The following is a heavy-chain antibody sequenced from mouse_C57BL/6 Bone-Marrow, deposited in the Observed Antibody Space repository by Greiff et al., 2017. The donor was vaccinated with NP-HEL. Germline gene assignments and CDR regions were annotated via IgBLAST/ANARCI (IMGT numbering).Heavy chain of an antibody. J-gene: IGHJ3*01. CDR2: FYPGSGSI. D-gene: IGHD2-5*01. Sequence: VQLQQSGAELVKPGASVKLSCKASGYTFTEYTIHWVKQRSGQGLEWIGWFYPGSGSIKYNEKFKDKATLTVDKSSSTAYMELRSLTSEDSAVYYCAKEGAYYSNYPFAYWGQGTLVTVSA. V-gene: IGHV1-62-2*01. CDR1: GYTFTEYT. CDR3: AKEGAYYSNYPFAY.